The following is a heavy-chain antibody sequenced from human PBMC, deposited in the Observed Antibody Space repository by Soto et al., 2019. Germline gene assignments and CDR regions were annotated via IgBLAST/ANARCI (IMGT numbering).Heavy chain of an antibody. CDR3: ARGRAGLNYYGSGSYYKSNFDY. D-gene: IGHD3-10*01. CDR2: INHSGSA. J-gene: IGHJ4*02. Sequence: PSETLSLTCAVYGGSFSGYYWSWIRQPPGKGLEWIGEINHSGSANYDPSLKSRVTISVDTSKNQFSLKLSSVTAADTAVYYCARGRAGLNYYGSGSYYKSNFDYWGQGTLVTVSS. CDR1: GGSFSGYY. V-gene: IGHV4-34*01.